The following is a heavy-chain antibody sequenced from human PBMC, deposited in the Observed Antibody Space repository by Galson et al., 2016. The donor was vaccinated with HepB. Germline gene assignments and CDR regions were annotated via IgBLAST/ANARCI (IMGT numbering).Heavy chain of an antibody. CDR2: IYYSGSP. D-gene: IGHD2-8*01. CDR3: ARVAMKLMVSNFDY. V-gene: IGHV4-31*03. Sequence: TLSLHCTVSGASINTGGYYWTWVRQHPGKGLEWIGYIYYSGSPYYNASLKRRVTVSVDTSKNHFSLKLTSVTAAATAVYYCARVAMKLMVSNFDYGGQGTLVTVSS. J-gene: IGHJ4*02. CDR1: GASINTGGYY.